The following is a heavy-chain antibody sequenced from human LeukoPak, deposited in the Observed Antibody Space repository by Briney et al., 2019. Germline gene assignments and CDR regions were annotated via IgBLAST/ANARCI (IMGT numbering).Heavy chain of an antibody. CDR3: ARAYIVNTNGDNVYYYMDV. J-gene: IGHJ6*03. Sequence: SVKVSCKASGGTFTFGTGGVTWVRQASGQRLEWLGGIIPLFDSPHYAPNFQGRLTITADRFSGVAYMDLSSLSSEDTAVYYCARAYIVNTNGDNVYYYMDVWGTRTTVTVSS. D-gene: IGHD5-24*01. CDR1: GGTFTFGTGG. CDR2: IIPLFDSP. V-gene: IGHV1-69*06.